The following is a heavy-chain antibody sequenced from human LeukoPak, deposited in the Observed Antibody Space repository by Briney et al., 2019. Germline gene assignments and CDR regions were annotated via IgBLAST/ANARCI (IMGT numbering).Heavy chain of an antibody. V-gene: IGHV1-2*06. CDR2: INPNSGGS. D-gene: IGHD6-13*01. CDR1: GYTFIGYN. J-gene: IGHJ5*02. CDR3: ARGGGAYSSSWYNVWASSGPVWFDP. Sequence: GTSLKVSCKASGYTFIGYNIHWVRQAPGQGLEWMGRINPNSGGSILVQKFQGRVTMTRDKSINTAYMELSRLRSEDTAVYYCARGGGAYSSSWYNVWASSGPVWFDPWGQGTLVTVSS.